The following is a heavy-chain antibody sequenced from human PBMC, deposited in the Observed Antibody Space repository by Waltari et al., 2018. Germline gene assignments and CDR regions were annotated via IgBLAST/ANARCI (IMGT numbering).Heavy chain of an antibody. Sequence: QLQLQESGPGLVKPSETLSLTCTVSGGSISSSSYYWGWLRQPPGKGLEWIGSIYSSGSTYYNPSLKSRVTISVDTSKNQFSLKLSSVTAADTAVYYCARDTGGSSSWYKVDYFDYWGQGTLVTVSS. V-gene: IGHV4-39*07. CDR1: GGSISSSSYY. CDR3: ARDTGGSSSWYKVDYFDY. D-gene: IGHD6-13*01. J-gene: IGHJ4*02. CDR2: IYSSGST.